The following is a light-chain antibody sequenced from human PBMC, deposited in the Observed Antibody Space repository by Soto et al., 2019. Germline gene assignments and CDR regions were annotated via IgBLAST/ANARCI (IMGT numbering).Light chain of an antibody. CDR1: QGISNY. V-gene: IGKV1-8*01. CDR2: AAS. Sequence: AIRMTQSPSSLSASTGDRVTITCRASQGISNYLAWYQQRPGKAPKVLIHAASTLQGGVPSRFSGSGSGTDFTLTISSLQSEDFATYYCQQYYTHPWTFGQGTTVEIK. J-gene: IGKJ1*01. CDR3: QQYYTHPWT.